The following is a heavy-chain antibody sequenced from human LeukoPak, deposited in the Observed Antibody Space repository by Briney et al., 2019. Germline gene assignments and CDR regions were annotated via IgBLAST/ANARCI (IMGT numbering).Heavy chain of an antibody. CDR3: ARGGVRGVNWFDP. Sequence: GGSLTLSCAASGFSFSDYWITWARQAPGKGPEWVANINQDGNEKYYVASVKGRFTISRDNAKNSMYLQMNSLRAEDTAVYYCARGGVRGVNWFDPWGQGTLVTVSS. CDR1: GFSFSDYW. CDR2: INQDGNEK. D-gene: IGHD2-8*01. V-gene: IGHV3-7*01. J-gene: IGHJ5*02.